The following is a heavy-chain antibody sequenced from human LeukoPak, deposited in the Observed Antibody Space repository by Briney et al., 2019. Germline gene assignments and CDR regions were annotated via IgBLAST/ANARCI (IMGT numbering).Heavy chain of an antibody. J-gene: IGHJ4*02. V-gene: IGHV3-7*01. D-gene: IGHD3-3*01. CDR1: GFTFSSYW. CDR3: ARDRNTDFWSGYYTNYFDS. Sequence: GGSLRLSCAASGFTFSSYWMSWVRQAPGKGLEWVANIKKDGSEKYYVDSVKGRFTISRDNAKNSLYLQMNSLRAEDTAVYYCARDRNTDFWSGYYTNYFDSWGQGTLVTVSS. CDR2: IKKDGSEK.